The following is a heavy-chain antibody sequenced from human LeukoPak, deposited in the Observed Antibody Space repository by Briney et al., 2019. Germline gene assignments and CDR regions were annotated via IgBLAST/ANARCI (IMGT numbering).Heavy chain of an antibody. V-gene: IGHV4-4*07. J-gene: IGHJ6*03. CDR2: VYTSGST. CDR1: GGSISNYY. D-gene: IGHD1-26*01. Sequence: KPSETLSLTCTVSGGSISNYYWSWIRQPAGKGLEWIGRVYTSGSTNYNPSLKSRVTMSVDTSKNQFSLRLSSVTAADTAVYYCARDSGKGDTAHMDVWGKGTTVTVSS. CDR3: ARDSGKGDTAHMDV.